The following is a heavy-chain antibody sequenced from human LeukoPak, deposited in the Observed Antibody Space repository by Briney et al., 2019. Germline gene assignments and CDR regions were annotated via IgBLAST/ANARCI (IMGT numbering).Heavy chain of an antibody. D-gene: IGHD6-25*01. V-gene: IGHV1-18*01. CDR1: GYTFTSYG. CDR3: ARDPGAATYDY. J-gene: IGHJ4*02. CDR2: MGAMNGNR. Sequence: ASVKVSCKASGYTFTSYGISWARQAPGQGLEWVAWMGAMNGNRKYAEKLQGRVTVTTDTSTNTAYMELTSLRSDDPAVYFCARDPGAATYDYWGQGTLVTVSS.